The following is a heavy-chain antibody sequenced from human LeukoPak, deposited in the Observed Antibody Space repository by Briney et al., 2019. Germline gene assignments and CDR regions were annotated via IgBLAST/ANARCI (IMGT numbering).Heavy chain of an antibody. J-gene: IGHJ3*02. CDR3: ARDLHYAFDI. CDR2: IYSSDAT. Sequence: PGGSLRLSCAASGFTFSGYAMNWVRQAPGKGLEWVSHIYSSDATYADSVKGRFSISRDNAKNPLFLQMNSLRDEDTAVYYCARDLHYAFDIWGQGTMVTVSS. V-gene: IGHV3-48*02. CDR1: GFTFSGYA. D-gene: IGHD3-10*01.